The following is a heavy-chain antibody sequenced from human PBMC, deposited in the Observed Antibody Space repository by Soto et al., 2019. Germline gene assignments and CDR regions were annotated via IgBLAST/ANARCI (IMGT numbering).Heavy chain of an antibody. CDR2: INAGNGNT. V-gene: IGHV1-3*01. J-gene: IGHJ6*02. D-gene: IGHD3-16*01. CDR3: ASSGGSAAYYYYYYGMDV. CDR1: GYTFTSYA. Sequence: RASVKVSCKASGYTFTSYAMHWVRQAPGQRLEWMGWINAGNGNTKYSQKFQGRVTITRDTSASTAYMELSSLRSEDTAVYYCASSGGSAAYYYYYYGMDVWGQGTTVTVSS.